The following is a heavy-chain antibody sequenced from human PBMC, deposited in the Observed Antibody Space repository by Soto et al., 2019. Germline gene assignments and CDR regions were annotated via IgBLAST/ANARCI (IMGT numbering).Heavy chain of an antibody. CDR2: IYYSGST. Sequence: SETLSLTCTVSGGSISSSSYYWGWIRQPPGKGLEWIGSIYYSGSTYYNPSLKSRVTISVDTSKNQFSLKLSSVTAADTAVYYCARDGSSWHWFDPWGQGTLVTVSS. CDR1: GGSISSSSYY. D-gene: IGHD6-13*01. CDR3: ARDGSSWHWFDP. J-gene: IGHJ5*02. V-gene: IGHV4-39*07.